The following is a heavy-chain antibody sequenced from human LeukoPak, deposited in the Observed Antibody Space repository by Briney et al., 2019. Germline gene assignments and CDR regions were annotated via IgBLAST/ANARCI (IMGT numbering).Heavy chain of an antibody. D-gene: IGHD3-22*01. Sequence: GGSLRLSCAASGYTFSSYWMSWVRQAPGKGLEWVAVISCDGSNKYYADSVKGRFTISRDNSKNTLYLQMNSLRAEDTAVYYCARGVPITMIVTLGYWGQGTLVTVSS. CDR3: ARGVPITMIVTLGY. CDR2: ISCDGSNK. J-gene: IGHJ4*02. CDR1: GYTFSSYW. V-gene: IGHV3-30*03.